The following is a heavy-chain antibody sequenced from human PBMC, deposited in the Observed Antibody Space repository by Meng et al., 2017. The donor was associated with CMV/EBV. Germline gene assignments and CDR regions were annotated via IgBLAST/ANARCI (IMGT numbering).Heavy chain of an antibody. V-gene: IGHV3-21*01. CDR2: ISSSSSYI. J-gene: IGHJ4*02. Sequence: AESLTLSCAASGFTFSSYSMNWVRQAPGNGLEWVSSISSSSSYIYYADSVKGRFTISRDNAKNSLYLQMNSLRAEDTAVYYCARERLNQYSSSSPSDYWGQGTLVTVSS. CDR1: GFTFSSYS. D-gene: IGHD6-6*01. CDR3: ARERLNQYSSSSPSDY.